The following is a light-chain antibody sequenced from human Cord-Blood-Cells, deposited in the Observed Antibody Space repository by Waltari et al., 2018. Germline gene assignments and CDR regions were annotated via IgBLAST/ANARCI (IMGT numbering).Light chain of an antibody. J-gene: IGLJ1*01. Sequence: QSALTQPASVSGSPGTSITISCTGTSRDVGSYNLVSWYQQHPGKAPKLMIYEGSKRPSGVSNRFSGSKSGNTASLTISGLQAEDEADYYCCSYAGSSTYVFGTGTKVTVL. CDR3: CSYAGSSTYV. CDR2: EGS. CDR1: SRDVGSYNL. V-gene: IGLV2-23*01.